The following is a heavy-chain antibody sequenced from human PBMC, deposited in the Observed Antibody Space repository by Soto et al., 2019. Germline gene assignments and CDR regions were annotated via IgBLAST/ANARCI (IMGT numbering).Heavy chain of an antibody. V-gene: IGHV3-23*01. CDR2: TSRTGGST. J-gene: IGHJ4*02. Sequence: GESLKISCAASGFTFSTYAMTWVRQAPGKGLEWVSGTSRTGGSTSYADSVKGRFTISRDNSRDILYLQMNSLRAEDTAVYYCASEYYHVSEVPKILDYWGQGTVVTVSS. CDR3: ASEYYHVSEVPKILDY. D-gene: IGHD3-10*01. CDR1: GFTFSTYA.